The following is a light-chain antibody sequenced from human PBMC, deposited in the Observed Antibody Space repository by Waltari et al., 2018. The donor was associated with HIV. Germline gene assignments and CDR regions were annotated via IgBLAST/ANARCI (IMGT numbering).Light chain of an antibody. Sequence: QAVVTQEPALSVSPGGTVTLTCGSSPGPVTRGHYPHWFQQKPGQAPRALIYDTNNKPSWTPARFSGSLLGGKAALTLSGAQPEDEADYFCLLSYSGARPAIFGGGTKLSVL. V-gene: IGLV7-46*01. J-gene: IGLJ2*01. CDR3: LLSYSGARPAI. CDR1: PGPVTRGHY. CDR2: DTN.